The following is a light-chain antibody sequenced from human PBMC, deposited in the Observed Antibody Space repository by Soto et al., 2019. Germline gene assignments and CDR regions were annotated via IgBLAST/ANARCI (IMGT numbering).Light chain of an antibody. CDR1: QSVSSN. Sequence: EMVMTQSPATLSVSPGERATLSCRASQSVSSNLAWYQQKPGQAPRLLIYGASTRAAGIPDRFSGSGSGTDFTLTIRRLEPEDFAVYYCQQYGSSTTFGQGTKVDIK. J-gene: IGKJ1*01. CDR2: GAS. V-gene: IGKV3-20*01. CDR3: QQYGSSTT.